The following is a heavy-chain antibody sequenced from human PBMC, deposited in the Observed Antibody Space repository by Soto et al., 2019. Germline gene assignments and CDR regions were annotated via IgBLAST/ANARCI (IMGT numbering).Heavy chain of an antibody. V-gene: IGHV3-23*01. Sequence: EVHLLESGGGLVQPRGSLRLSCAASGFTFSSYAMSWVRQAPGKGLEWVSAIGVSGDTTYYADSVKGRFTISRDNSKNTLYLQMGSLRAEETAVYYCAKVRRFGELRSLYWGQGTLVTVSS. CDR3: AKVRRFGELRSLY. CDR1: GFTFSSYA. CDR2: IGVSGDTT. J-gene: IGHJ4*02. D-gene: IGHD3-10*01.